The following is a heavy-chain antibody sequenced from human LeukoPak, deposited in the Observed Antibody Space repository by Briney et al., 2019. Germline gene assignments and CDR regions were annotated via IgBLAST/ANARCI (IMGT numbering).Heavy chain of an antibody. Sequence: GGSLRLSCAASGFTISSYGMHWVRQAPGMGLEGVAFIHSDGINKYYPDSVKGRFTISRDNSKNTLYLQMNSLRAEDTAVYYCAYSSLSTWGQGTLVTVSS. CDR1: GFTISSYG. D-gene: IGHD6-19*01. V-gene: IGHV3-30*02. CDR3: AYSSLST. CDR2: IHSDGINK. J-gene: IGHJ4*02.